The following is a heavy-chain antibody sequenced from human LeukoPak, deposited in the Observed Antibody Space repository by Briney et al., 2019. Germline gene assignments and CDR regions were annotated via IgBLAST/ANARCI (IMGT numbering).Heavy chain of an antibody. Sequence: SETLSLTRTVSGGSISSSSYYWGWIRQPPGKGLEWIGSIYYSGSTYYNPSLKSRVTISVDTSKNQFSLKLSSVTAADTAVYYCARLRQWLIPDYWGQGTLVTVSS. J-gene: IGHJ4*02. CDR3: ARLRQWLIPDY. CDR2: IYYSGST. D-gene: IGHD6-19*01. CDR1: GGSISSSSYY. V-gene: IGHV4-39*01.